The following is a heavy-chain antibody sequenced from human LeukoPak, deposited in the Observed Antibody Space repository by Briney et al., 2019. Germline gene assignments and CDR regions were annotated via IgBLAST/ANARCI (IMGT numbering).Heavy chain of an antibody. V-gene: IGHV1-18*01. J-gene: IGHJ6*03. D-gene: IGHD3-3*01. CDR1: GYTFTSYG. CDR2: ISAYNGNK. Sequence: GASVKVSCKASGYTFTSYGISWVRQAPGQGLEWMGWISAYNGNKNYAQKLQGRVTMTTDTSTSTAYMELRSLRSDDTAVYYCARGYYDFWSGYSAYYYYYMDVWGKGTTVTVSS. CDR3: ARGYYDFWSGYSAYYYYYMDV.